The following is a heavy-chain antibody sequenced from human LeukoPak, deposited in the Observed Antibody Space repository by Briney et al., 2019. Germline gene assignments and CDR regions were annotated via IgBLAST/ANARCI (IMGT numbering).Heavy chain of an antibody. CDR3: ARSYSSSRGTFDY. D-gene: IGHD6-6*01. V-gene: IGHV3-23*01. CDR2: IGGSGGGT. Sequence: GGSLRLSCAASGFTVSNYAMSWVRQAPGKGLEWVSDIGGSGGGTYYADSVKGRFTISRDSSENTLYLQMNSLRAEDTAVYYCARSYSSSRGTFDYWGQGTLVTVSS. CDR1: GFTVSNYA. J-gene: IGHJ4*02.